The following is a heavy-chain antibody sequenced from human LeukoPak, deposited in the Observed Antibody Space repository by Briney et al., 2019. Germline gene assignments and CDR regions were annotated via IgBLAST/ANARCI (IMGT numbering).Heavy chain of an antibody. J-gene: IGHJ4*02. Sequence: GGSLRLSCAASGFIFTNYYMSWVRQAPGKGLEWVASIKHDGSEKYYVDSVRGRFTISRDNTKNSLYLQTSSLRAEDTAVYYCATDRGWRTSGYYLYYFEYWGQGTLVTFSS. CDR2: IKHDGSEK. CDR1: GFIFTNYY. D-gene: IGHD3-3*01. V-gene: IGHV3-7*01. CDR3: ATDRGWRTSGYYLYYFEY.